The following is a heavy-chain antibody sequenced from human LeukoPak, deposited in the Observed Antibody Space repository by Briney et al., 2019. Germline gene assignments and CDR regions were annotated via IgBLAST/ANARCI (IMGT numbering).Heavy chain of an antibody. D-gene: IGHD3-10*01. CDR1: GGSFSGYY. CDR3: ARGVTYYYGSGRYYSRKDAFDI. J-gene: IGHJ3*02. Sequence: KPSQTLTLTCAVYGGSFSGYYWSWIRQPPGKGLEWIGEINHSGSTKYNPSLKSRVSIAVDTTKNQFSLRLSSVTAADTAVYYCARGVTYYYGSGRYYSRKDAFDIWGQGTMVTVSS. CDR2: INHSGST. V-gene: IGHV4-34*01.